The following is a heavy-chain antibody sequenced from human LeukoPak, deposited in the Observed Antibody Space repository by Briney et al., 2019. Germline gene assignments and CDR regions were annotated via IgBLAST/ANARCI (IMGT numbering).Heavy chain of an antibody. CDR1: GFTFSSYA. J-gene: IGHJ5*02. CDR2: ICGSGGST. CDR3: AKDNYDFWSGYMYNWFDP. V-gene: IGHV3-23*01. D-gene: IGHD3-3*01. Sequence: GGSLRLSRAASGFTFSSYAMSWVRQAPGKGLEWVSAICGSGGSTYYADSVKGRFTISRDNSKNTLYLQMNSLRAEDTAVYYCAKDNYDFWSGYMYNWFDPWGQGTLVTVSS.